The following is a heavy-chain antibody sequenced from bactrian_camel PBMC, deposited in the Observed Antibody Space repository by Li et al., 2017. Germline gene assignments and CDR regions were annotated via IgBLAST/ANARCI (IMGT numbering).Heavy chain of an antibody. CDR1: GFTFRGYD. V-gene: IGHV3S55*01. CDR3: AAPWPLCRHSAWSAPNEYNF. J-gene: IGHJ4*01. D-gene: IGHD7*01. Sequence: HVQLVESGGGSVQAGGSLRLSCTASGFTFRGYDMGWFRQAPGNECEMVAMVNSDGSTDYADSVKGRFTISQDNAKRTLYLQMNSLEPNDTAMYYCAAPWPLCRHSAWSAPNEYNFWGQGTQVTVS. CDR2: VNSDGST.